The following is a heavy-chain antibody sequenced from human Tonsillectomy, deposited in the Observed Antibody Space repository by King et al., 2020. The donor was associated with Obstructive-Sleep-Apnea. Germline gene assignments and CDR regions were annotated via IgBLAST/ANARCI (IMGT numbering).Heavy chain of an antibody. CDR2: RNPNSGNT. Sequence: QLVQSGAEVKEPGASVKVSCKASGYTFTSYDINWVRQATGQRPELMGWRNPNSGNTGFAQKFQGRVTMTRNTSLSTAYLELSSLRSDDTAGYYCARSRIYVFDIWGQGTMVTVSS. J-gene: IGHJ3*02. D-gene: IGHD2-21*01. CDR3: ARSRIYVFDI. V-gene: IGHV1-8*01. CDR1: GYTFTSYD.